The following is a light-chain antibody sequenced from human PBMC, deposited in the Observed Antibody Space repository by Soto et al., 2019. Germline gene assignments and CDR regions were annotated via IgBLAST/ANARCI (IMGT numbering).Light chain of an antibody. CDR3: QQLNSDPPFT. V-gene: IGKV1-9*01. J-gene: IGKJ3*01. Sequence: DIQLTQSPSFLSASLADRVTITCRSSQRISSYLSWYQQKPGKAPKLLIYVASAMQSGVPSMFSGSGSGTEFTLKISSLQPEDFATYYCQQLNSDPPFTVAPGTKVDIK. CDR1: QRISSY. CDR2: VAS.